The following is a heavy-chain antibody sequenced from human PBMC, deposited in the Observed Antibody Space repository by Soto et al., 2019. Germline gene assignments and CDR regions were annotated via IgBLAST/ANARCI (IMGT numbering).Heavy chain of an antibody. J-gene: IGHJ4*02. D-gene: IGHD5-18*01. CDR1: GYTFTNYG. V-gene: IGHV1-18*04. Sequence: ASVKVSCKASGYTFTNYGFNWVRQAPGQGLEWMGWISTYNGITNYAQKLQGGVTMTTDTSTSTAYMELRSLRSDDTAVYYCARGPPGGRGYSSGYFPYWGQGTLVTVSS. CDR2: ISTYNGIT. CDR3: ARGPPGGRGYSSGYFPY.